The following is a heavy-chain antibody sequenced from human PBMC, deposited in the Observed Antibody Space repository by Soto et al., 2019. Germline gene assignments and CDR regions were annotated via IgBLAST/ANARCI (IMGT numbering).Heavy chain of an antibody. CDR3: ARNIGPYYGMDV. CDR1: GFTFSSYA. Sequence: ESGGGVVQPGRSLRLSCAASGFTFSSYAMHWVRQAPGKGLEWVAVISYDGSNKYYADSVKGRFTISRDNSKNTLYLQMNSLRAEDTAVYYCARNIGPYYGMDVWGQGTTVTVSS. V-gene: IGHV3-30-3*01. D-gene: IGHD5-12*01. CDR2: ISYDGSNK. J-gene: IGHJ6*02.